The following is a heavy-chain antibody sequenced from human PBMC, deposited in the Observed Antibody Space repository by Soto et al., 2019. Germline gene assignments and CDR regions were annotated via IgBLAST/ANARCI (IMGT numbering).Heavy chain of an antibody. Sequence: SETLSLTCTVSGGSVSSGSYHWSWIRQPPGKGLEWIGYIYYSGSTNYNPSLKSRVTISVDTSKNQFSLKLSSVTAADTAVYYCARASGYSYGGRDAFDIWGQGTMVTVSS. J-gene: IGHJ3*02. V-gene: IGHV4-61*01. CDR2: IYYSGST. CDR3: ARASGYSYGGRDAFDI. D-gene: IGHD5-18*01. CDR1: GGSVSSGSYH.